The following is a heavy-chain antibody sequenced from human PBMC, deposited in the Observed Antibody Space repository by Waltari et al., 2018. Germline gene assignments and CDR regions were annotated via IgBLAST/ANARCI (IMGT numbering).Heavy chain of an antibody. Sequence: QVQLQESGPALVKPSETLSLTCPVPGDSLHDSYWTWIRQPPGQGLQWNGYMSYSGSTNYDPSLESRLTISGATSKNQFSLKLSSVTAADTAVYYCARLRGSYVALPVNYFDSWGQGTLVTVSS. CDR3: ARLRGSYVALPVNYFDS. V-gene: IGHV4-59*01. CDR1: GDSLHDSY. D-gene: IGHD3-22*01. J-gene: IGHJ4*02. CDR2: MSYSGST.